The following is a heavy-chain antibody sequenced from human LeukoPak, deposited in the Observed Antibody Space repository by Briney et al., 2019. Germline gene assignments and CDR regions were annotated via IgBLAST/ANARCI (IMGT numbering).Heavy chain of an antibody. D-gene: IGHD3-9*01. CDR1: GGSISSYY. J-gene: IGHJ4*02. Sequence: PSETLSLTCSVSGGSISSYYWSWIRQPPGKGPEWIGYIYYSGSTKYNPSLKSRVTISVDTSKNQFSLKLSSVTAADTAVYYCARSRDILTGYHFDYWGQGTLVTVSS. CDR3: ARSRDILTGYHFDY. CDR2: IYYSGST. V-gene: IGHV4-59*01.